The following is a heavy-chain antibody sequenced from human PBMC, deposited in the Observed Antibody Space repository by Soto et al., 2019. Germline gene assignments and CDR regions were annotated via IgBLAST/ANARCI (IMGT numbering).Heavy chain of an antibody. D-gene: IGHD3-9*01. CDR3: ARLDVLTGYDSAFDI. CDR2: IYPGDSDT. V-gene: IGHV5-51*01. J-gene: IGHJ3*02. Sequence: GESLKISCKGSGYSFTSYWIGWVRQMPGKGLEWRGIIYPGDSDTRYSPSFQGQVTISADKSISTAYLQWSSLKASDTAMYYCARLDVLTGYDSAFDIWGQGTMVTVSS. CDR1: GYSFTSYW.